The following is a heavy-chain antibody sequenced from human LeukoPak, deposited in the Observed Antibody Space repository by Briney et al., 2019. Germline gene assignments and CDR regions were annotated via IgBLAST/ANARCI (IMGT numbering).Heavy chain of an antibody. CDR3: VRDGLLCYQGST. CDR2: LNSDGTRI. CDR1: GFSFSSYW. J-gene: IGHJ3*01. D-gene: IGHD2-8*01. Sequence: GGSXRLSCTASGFSFSSYWMHWVXQVPGKGLVWVSCLNSDGTRISYADSVKGRFLVSRDNANNTLYLQMNSLRVDDTAVYYCVRDGLLCYQGSTWGQGTMVTVSS. V-gene: IGHV3-74*01.